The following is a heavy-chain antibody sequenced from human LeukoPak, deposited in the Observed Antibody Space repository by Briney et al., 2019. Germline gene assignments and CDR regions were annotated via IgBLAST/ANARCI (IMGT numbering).Heavy chain of an antibody. D-gene: IGHD3-22*01. V-gene: IGHV1-2*04. J-gene: IGHJ6*02. CDR1: GYTFTGYY. CDR2: INPNSGGT. Sequence: GASVKVSCKASGYTFTGYYMHWVRQAPGQGLEWMGWINPNSGGTNYAQKFQGWVTMTRDTSISTAYMELSRLRSDDTAVYYCARDGFDYYDSSGSYCYYGMDVWGQGTTVTVSS. CDR3: ARDGFDYYDSSGSYCYYGMDV.